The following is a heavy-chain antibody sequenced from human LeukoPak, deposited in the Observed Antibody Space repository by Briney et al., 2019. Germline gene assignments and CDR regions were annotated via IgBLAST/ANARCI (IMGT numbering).Heavy chain of an antibody. CDR3: ARDGSTVVVVAAIDY. V-gene: IGHV3-21*01. CDR1: GFTFSSYS. J-gene: IGHJ4*02. Sequence: KPGGSLRLSCAASGFTFSSYSMNWVRQAPGKGLEWVSSISSSSSYIYYADSVEGRFTISRDNAKNSLYLQMNSLRAEDTAVYYCARDGSTVVVVAAIDYWGQGTLVTVSS. CDR2: ISSSSSYI. D-gene: IGHD2-15*01.